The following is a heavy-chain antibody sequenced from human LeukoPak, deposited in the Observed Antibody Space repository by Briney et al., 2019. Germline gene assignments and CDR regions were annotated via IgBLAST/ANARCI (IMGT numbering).Heavy chain of an antibody. CDR2: IYYSGST. CDR3: ARLSTNYYDSSGFDY. Sequence: SETLSLTCTVSGGSISSYYWSWIRQPPGKGLEWIGSIYYSGSTYYNPSLKSRVTISVDTSKNQFSLKLSSVTAADTAVYYCARLSTNYYDSSGFDYWGQGTLVTVSS. D-gene: IGHD3-22*01. V-gene: IGHV4-59*05. J-gene: IGHJ4*02. CDR1: GGSISSYY.